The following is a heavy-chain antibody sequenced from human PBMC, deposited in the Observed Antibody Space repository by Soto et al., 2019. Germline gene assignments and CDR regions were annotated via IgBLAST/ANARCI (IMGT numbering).Heavy chain of an antibody. CDR1: GFYFGDYY. D-gene: IGHD2-8*01. CDR3: AILFVQSFDY. CDR2: IDSDDGTT. J-gene: IGHJ4*02. Sequence: GGSLRLSCTASGFYFGDYYMSWIRQAPGKGLEWVSYIDSDDGTTYYTDSVKGRFTISRDNAKNSLYLQMNSLRAEDTAVYYCAILFVQSFDYWGQGTLVTVSS. V-gene: IGHV3-11*01.